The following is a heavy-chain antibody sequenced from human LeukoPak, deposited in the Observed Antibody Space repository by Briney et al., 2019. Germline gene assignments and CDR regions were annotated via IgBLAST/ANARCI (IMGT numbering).Heavy chain of an antibody. Sequence: SETLSLTCTVSGVSTSSYYWSWIRQPPGKGLEWIGYIYYSGSTNYNPSLKSRVIISLDTSKNQFSLKLSAVTAADTAVYYCARDLGGYCSGGRCFYGLDVWGQGTTVTVSS. CDR3: ARDLGGYCSGGRCFYGLDV. D-gene: IGHD2-15*01. V-gene: IGHV4-59*01. CDR1: GVSTSSYY. CDR2: IYYSGST. J-gene: IGHJ6*02.